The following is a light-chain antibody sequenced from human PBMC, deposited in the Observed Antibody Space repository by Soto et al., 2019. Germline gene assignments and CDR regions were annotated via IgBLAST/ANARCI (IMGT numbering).Light chain of an antibody. J-gene: IGKJ1*01. CDR3: QQYGSSRRT. CDR2: GAS. V-gene: IGKV3-20*01. Sequence: EIVLTQSPGTLSLSPGERATLSCRASQSVSSSYLAWYQQKPGQAPRLLIYGASSRATGIPDRFRGSGSGTDFTLTISRLEPEYFAVYYCQQYGSSRRTFGQGTKVGIK. CDR1: QSVSSSY.